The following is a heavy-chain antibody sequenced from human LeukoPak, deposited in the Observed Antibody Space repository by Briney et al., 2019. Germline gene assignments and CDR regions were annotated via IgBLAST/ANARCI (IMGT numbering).Heavy chain of an antibody. CDR1: GFTFSNYA. J-gene: IGHJ3*02. Sequence: GGPLSLSCAASGFTFSNYAMIWVRQAPGRGLEWVSPIRNGGGGTLYADSVKDRFTISRDNSKNTLFLKMNNMRAEDTAVYYCARDPNGDYVGAFEMWGPGTKVTVS. D-gene: IGHD4-17*01. CDR2: IRNGGGGT. V-gene: IGHV3-23*01. CDR3: ARDPNGDYVGAFEM.